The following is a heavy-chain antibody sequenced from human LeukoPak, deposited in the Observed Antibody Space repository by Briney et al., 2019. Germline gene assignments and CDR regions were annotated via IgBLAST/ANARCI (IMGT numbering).Heavy chain of an antibody. CDR2: IFYSGGS. CDR3: ARLGSTFDI. D-gene: IGHD2-2*01. CDR1: GGSISSYS. V-gene: IGHV4-59*08. Sequence: SETLSLTCTVSGGSISSYSWSWIRQPPGKGLEWIWYIFYSGGSNYNPSLKSRVTISVDTSKNHFSLKLSSVTAADTAVYYCARLGSTFDIWGQGTMVTVSS. J-gene: IGHJ3*02.